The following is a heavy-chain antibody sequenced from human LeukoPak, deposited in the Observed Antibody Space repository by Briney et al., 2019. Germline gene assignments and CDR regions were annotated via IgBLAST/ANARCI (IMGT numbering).Heavy chain of an antibody. CDR2: IGPTGFDR. D-gene: IGHD1-14*01. V-gene: IGHV3-21*06. CDR3: ATETNGRHYDY. Sequence: GGSLRLSCTTSGLTFSTSGFNWVRQATGKGLEWVASIGPTGFDRYHADSIKGRFTISRDNANNFLYLQMDSLRAEDTAVYYCATETNGRHYDYWGQGTLLTVSS. CDR1: GLTFSTSG. J-gene: IGHJ4*02.